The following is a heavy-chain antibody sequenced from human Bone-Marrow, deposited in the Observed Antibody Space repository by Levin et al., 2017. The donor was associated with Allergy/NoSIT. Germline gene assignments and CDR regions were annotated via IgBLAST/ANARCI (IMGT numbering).Heavy chain of an antibody. CDR1: GFSLSSSGVG. V-gene: IGHV2-5*02. Sequence: QTLSLTCTFSGFSLSSSGVGVAWIRQPPGKTLEWLALIYWDDDKRYSPSLKNRLTITKDTSKNQVVLTMTNMDPVDTATYYCARRRSGGSHFDYWGQGTLVTVSS. CDR2: IYWDDDK. J-gene: IGHJ4*02. CDR3: ARRRSGGSHFDY. D-gene: IGHD3-10*01.